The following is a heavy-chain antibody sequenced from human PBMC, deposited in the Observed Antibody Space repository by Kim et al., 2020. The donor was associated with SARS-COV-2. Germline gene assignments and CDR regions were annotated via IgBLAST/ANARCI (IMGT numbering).Heavy chain of an antibody. CDR3: ASTPDITIFGVVTDY. V-gene: IGHV1-2*06. CDR1: GYTFTGYY. J-gene: IGHJ4*02. CDR2: INPNSGDT. Sequence: ASVKVSCKASGYTFTGYYMHWVRQAPGQGLEWMGRINPNSGDTNYAQKFQGRVTMTRDTSISTAYMELSRLRSDDTAVYYCASTPDITIFGVVTDYWGQGTLVTVSS. D-gene: IGHD3-3*01.